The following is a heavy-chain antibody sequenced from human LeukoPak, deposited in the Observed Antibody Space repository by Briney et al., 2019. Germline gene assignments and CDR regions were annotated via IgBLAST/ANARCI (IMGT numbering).Heavy chain of an antibody. CDR2: ISAYNGNT. CDR3: ARAVVVVPAANNWFDP. CDR1: GYTFTSYG. V-gene: IGHV1-18*01. J-gene: IGHJ5*02. D-gene: IGHD2-2*01. Sequence: ASVKVSCKASGYTFTSYGISWVRQAPGQGLEWVGWISAYNGNTNYAQKLQGRVTMTTDTSTSTAYMELRSLRSDDTAVYYCARAVVVVPAANNWFDPWGQGTLVTVSS.